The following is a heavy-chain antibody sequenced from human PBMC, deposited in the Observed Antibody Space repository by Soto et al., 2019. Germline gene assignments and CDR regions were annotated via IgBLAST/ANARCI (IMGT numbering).Heavy chain of an antibody. Sequence: GESLKISCKGSGYSFTSYWIGWVRQMPGKGLEWMGIIYPGDSDTRYSPSFQGQVTISADKSISTAYLQWSSLKASDTAMYYCASNSGYDFPVSWFDPWGQGTLVTVSS. CDR1: GYSFTSYW. CDR3: ASNSGYDFPVSWFDP. D-gene: IGHD5-12*01. J-gene: IGHJ5*02. CDR2: IYPGDSDT. V-gene: IGHV5-51*01.